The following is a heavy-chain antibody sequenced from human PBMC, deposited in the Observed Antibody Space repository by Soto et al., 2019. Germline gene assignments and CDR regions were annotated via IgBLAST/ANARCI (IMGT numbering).Heavy chain of an antibody. J-gene: IGHJ1*01. Sequence: EVQLVESGGGLVQPGRSLRLSCAASGFTFEDYAMHWVRQAPGKGLEWVSGISRNSGKIGYADSVKGRFTLSRDNAKNSLYLQMNSLIAEDTAFYYCVKDNGWDIVAAFQHCVQGTLVTVSS. V-gene: IGHV3-9*01. CDR2: ISRNSGKI. CDR1: GFTFEDYA. CDR3: VKDNGWDIVAAFQH. D-gene: IGHD2-15*01.